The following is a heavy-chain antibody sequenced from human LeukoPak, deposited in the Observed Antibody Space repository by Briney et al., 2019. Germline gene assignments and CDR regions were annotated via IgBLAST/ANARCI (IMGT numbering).Heavy chain of an antibody. J-gene: IGHJ4*02. D-gene: IGHD1-26*01. Sequence: GGSLRLSCAASGFTFSSYAMHWVRQAPGKGLEYVSAISSNGGSTYYANSVKGRFTISRDNSKNTLYLQMGSLRAEDMAVYYCARGSYEEWELDYWGQGTLVTVSS. CDR2: ISSNGGST. CDR3: ARGSYEEWELDY. CDR1: GFTFSSYA. V-gene: IGHV3-64*01.